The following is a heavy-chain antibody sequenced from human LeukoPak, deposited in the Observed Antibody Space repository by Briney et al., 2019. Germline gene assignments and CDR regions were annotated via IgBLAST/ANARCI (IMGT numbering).Heavy chain of an antibody. CDR2: ISGSGNTI. J-gene: IGHJ5*02. CDR1: GFTFSTYE. V-gene: IGHV3-48*03. CDR3: ARLLGATHDL. D-gene: IGHD1-26*01. Sequence: GGSLRLSCAASGFTFSTYEVNWVRQAPGKGLEWLSYISGSGNTIKYADSVKGRFTISRDNAKNSLYLQMNSLRAEDTAVYYFARLLGATHDLWGRGTLVTVSS.